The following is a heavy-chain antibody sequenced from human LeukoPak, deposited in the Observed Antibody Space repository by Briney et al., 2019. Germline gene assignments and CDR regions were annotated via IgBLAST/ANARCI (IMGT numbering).Heavy chain of an antibody. CDR1: GGSISSYY. CDR3: ARDRARGPYYYDSSGPIDY. J-gene: IGHJ4*02. D-gene: IGHD3-22*01. CDR2: IYTSGST. V-gene: IGHV4-4*07. Sequence: PSETLSLTCTASGGSISSYYWSWIRQPAGKGLEWIGRIYTSGSTNYNPSLKSRVTMSVDTSKNQFSLKLSSVTAADTAVYYCARDRARGPYYYDSSGPIDYWGQGTLVTVSS.